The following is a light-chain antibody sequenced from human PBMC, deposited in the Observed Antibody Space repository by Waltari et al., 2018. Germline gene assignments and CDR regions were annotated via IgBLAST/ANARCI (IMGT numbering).Light chain of an antibody. J-gene: IGKJ4*01. CDR2: GAS. Sequence: DIQMTHSPSSLSASVGDRVPITCRTGQGISNSLAWFQQKPGKAPNSLNYGASSLQSGVPSKFSGSGSGTDFTLTISSLQPEDFATYYCQQYHSYPLSFGGGTKVEIK. CDR1: QGISNS. V-gene: IGKV1-16*02. CDR3: QQYHSYPLS.